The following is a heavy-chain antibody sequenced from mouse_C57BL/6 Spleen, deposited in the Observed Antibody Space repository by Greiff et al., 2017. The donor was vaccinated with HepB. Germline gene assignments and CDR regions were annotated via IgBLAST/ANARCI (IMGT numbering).Heavy chain of an antibody. J-gene: IGHJ4*01. CDR3: ARHGIYYGNYNYAMDY. D-gene: IGHD2-1*01. Sequence: VKLVESGPGLVAPSQSLSITCTVSGFSLTSYGVHWVRQPPGKGLEWLVVIWSDGSTTYNSALKSRLSISKDNSKSQVFLKMNSLQTDDTAMYYCARHGIYYGNYNYAMDYWGQGTSVTVSS. CDR2: IWSDGST. CDR1: GFSLTSYG. V-gene: IGHV2-6-1*01.